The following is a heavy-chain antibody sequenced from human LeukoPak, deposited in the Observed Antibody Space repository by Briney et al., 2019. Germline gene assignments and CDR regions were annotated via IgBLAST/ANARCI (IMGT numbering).Heavy chain of an antibody. CDR1: GFTFSSYV. J-gene: IGHJ4*02. V-gene: IGHV3-23*01. CDR2: ISGSGGST. CDR3: AKPYSSAYLGYFDY. D-gene: IGHD3-22*01. Sequence: AGGSLRLSCAASGFTFSSYVMSWVRQAPGKGLEWVSAISGSGGSTYYADSVNGRFTISRDYSKNTLYLQMNSLRAEDTAVYYCAKPYSSAYLGYFDYWGQGTLVTVSS.